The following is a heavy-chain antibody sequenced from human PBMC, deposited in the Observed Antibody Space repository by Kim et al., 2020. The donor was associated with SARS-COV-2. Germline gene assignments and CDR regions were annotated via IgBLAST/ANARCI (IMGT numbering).Heavy chain of an antibody. J-gene: IGHJ3*02. CDR3: ARDYDYVWGSYRSRDAFDI. Sequence: GRFTISRDNAKNSLYLQMNSLRAEDTAVYYCARDYDYVWGSYRSRDAFDIWGQGTMVTVSS. D-gene: IGHD3-16*02. V-gene: IGHV3-11*05.